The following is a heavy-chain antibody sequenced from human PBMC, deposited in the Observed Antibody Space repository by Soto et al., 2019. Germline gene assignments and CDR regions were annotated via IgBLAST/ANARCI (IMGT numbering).Heavy chain of an antibody. CDR1: GGSISSSSYY. J-gene: IGHJ4*02. V-gene: IGHV4-39*01. CDR2: IYYSGST. CDR3: ARHSLGADTNFDY. D-gene: IGHD1-26*01. Sequence: QLQLQESGPGLVKPSETLSLTCTVSGGSISSSSYYWGWIRQPPGKGLEWIGSIYYSGSTYYNPSLKSRVTISVDTSKNQFSLKLSSVTAADTAVYYCARHSLGADTNFDYWGQGTLVTVSS.